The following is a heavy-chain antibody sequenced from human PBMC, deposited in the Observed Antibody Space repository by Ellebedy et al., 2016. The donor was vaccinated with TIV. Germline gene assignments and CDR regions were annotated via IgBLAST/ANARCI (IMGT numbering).Heavy chain of an antibody. Sequence: GESLKISCAASGFTFSDYSMSWIRQAPGKGLEWVGNIKEDGSEKYYVDAVKGRFTISRGNAKNSLYLQMNSLRAEDTAVYYCARDEGVYVNYRFDYWGRGTLVTVSS. CDR2: IKEDGSEK. CDR3: ARDEGVYVNYRFDY. J-gene: IGHJ4*02. V-gene: IGHV3-7*01. D-gene: IGHD2-8*01. CDR1: GFTFSDYS.